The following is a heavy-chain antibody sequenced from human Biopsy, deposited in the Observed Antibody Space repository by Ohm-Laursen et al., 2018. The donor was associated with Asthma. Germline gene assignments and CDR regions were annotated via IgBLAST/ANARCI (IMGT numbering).Heavy chain of an antibody. CDR2: ISFDGGNK. V-gene: IGHV3-30*18. D-gene: IGHD1-26*01. Sequence: SLRLSCAASGFSFSNYGMHWVRQAPGKGLDWVAVISFDGGNKNYTDSVKGRFTISRDNSRNTLHLQMNSLRAEDTAVYYCAKDVFPGWELRRGPDYWGQGTLVTVSS. CDR3: AKDVFPGWELRRGPDY. CDR1: GFSFSNYG. J-gene: IGHJ4*02.